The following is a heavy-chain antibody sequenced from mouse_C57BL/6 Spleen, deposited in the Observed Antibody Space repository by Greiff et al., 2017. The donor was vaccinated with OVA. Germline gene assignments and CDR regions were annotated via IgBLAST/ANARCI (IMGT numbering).Heavy chain of an antibody. CDR3: ARSYGSSYWYFDV. CDR1: GYTFTSYW. Sequence: QVQLQQPGAELVRPGTSVKLSCKASGYTFTSYWMHWVKQRPGQGLEWIGVIDPSDSYTNYNQKFKGKATLTVDTSSSTAYMQLSSLPSEDSAVYYCARSYGSSYWYFDVWGTGTTVTVSS. CDR2: IDPSDSYT. V-gene: IGHV1-59*01. J-gene: IGHJ1*03. D-gene: IGHD1-1*01.